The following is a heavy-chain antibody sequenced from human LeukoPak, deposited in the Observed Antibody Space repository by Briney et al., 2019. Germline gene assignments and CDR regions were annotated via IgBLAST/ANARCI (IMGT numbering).Heavy chain of an antibody. CDR2: INPSGGST. CDR1: GYTFTNYY. CDR3: ARGGVGVTTYVWFDP. J-gene: IGHJ5*02. Sequence: GASVKVSCKASGYTFTNYYIHWVRQAPGQGLECMGIINPSGGSTSYAQKFQGRVTMTRDMSTSTVYMELSSLRSEDTAVYYCARGGVGVTTYVWFDPWGQGTLVTVSS. D-gene: IGHD1-26*01. V-gene: IGHV1-46*01.